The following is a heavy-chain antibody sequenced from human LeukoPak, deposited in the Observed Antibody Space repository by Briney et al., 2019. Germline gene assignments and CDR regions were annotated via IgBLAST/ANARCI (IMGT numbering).Heavy chain of an antibody. V-gene: IGHV1-46*01. CDR2: INPSGGST. Sequence: ASVKVSCKASGYTLTSYYMHWVRQAPGQGLEWMGIINPSGGSTSYAQKFQGRVTMTRDTSTSTVYMELSSLRSEDTAVYYCARDRPIVVVPAASLDYWGQGTLVTVSS. D-gene: IGHD2-2*01. CDR3: ARDRPIVVVPAASLDY. CDR1: GYTLTSYY. J-gene: IGHJ4*02.